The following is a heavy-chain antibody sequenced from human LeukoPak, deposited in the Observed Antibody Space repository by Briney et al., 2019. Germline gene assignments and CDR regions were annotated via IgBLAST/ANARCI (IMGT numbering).Heavy chain of an antibody. CDR1: GYTFTGYY. CDR3: ARESRGYCTNGVCTNFDY. Sequence: ASVKVSCKASGYTFTGYYMHWVRQAPGQGLEWMGRINPNSGGTNYAQKFQGRVTMTRDTSISTAYMELSRLRSDDTAVYYCARESRGYCTNGVCTNFDYWGQGTLGTVTS. V-gene: IGHV1-2*06. CDR2: INPNSGGT. J-gene: IGHJ4*02. D-gene: IGHD2-8*01.